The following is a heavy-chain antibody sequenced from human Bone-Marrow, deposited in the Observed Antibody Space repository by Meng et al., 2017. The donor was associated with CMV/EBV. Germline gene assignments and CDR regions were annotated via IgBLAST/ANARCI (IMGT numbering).Heavy chain of an antibody. CDR1: GFTFDDYA. V-gene: IGHV3-9*01. D-gene: IGHD1-26*01. CDR2: ISWNVRNV. CDR3: TKEGGADGAILN. J-gene: IGHJ4*02. Sequence: SLKISCAASGFTFDDYAMHWVRQAPGKGLEWVSGISWNVRNVAYVDSVKGRFTISRDNAKKFLYLQMNTLRSEDTALYYCTKEGGADGAILNWGQGTLVTVSS.